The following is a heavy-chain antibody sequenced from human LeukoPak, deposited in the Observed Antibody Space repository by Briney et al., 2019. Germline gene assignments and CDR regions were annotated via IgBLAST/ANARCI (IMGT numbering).Heavy chain of an antibody. J-gene: IGHJ4*02. CDR1: GGSFIGYY. V-gene: IGHV4-34*01. D-gene: IGHD1-26*01. CDR2: INHRGGT. Sequence: SETLSLTCSVYGGSFIGYYWTWIRQPPGKGLEWIGEINHRGGTNYNPSLKSRVTISVDTSKNQFSLKLSSVTAADTAVYYCARGYSIDYWGQGTLVTVSS. CDR3: ARGYSIDY.